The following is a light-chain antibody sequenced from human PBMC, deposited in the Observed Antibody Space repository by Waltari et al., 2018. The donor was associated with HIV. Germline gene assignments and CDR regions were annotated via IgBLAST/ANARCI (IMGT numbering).Light chain of an antibody. J-gene: IGLJ3*02. Sequence: QSALTQPPSASGSPGQSVTISCTGTSSDVGGYNYVSWYQQHPGKAPKLMIFDVSKLPSWVPDRFSGSKSGNTASLTVSGLQAEDEADYYCGSYSGSKNFAVFGGGTKLTVL. CDR3: GSYSGSKNFAV. V-gene: IGLV2-8*01. CDR1: SSDVGGYNY. CDR2: DVS.